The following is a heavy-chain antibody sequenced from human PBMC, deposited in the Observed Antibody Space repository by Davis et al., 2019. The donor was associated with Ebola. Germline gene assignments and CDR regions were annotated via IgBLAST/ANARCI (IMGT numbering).Heavy chain of an antibody. V-gene: IGHV4-39*01. J-gene: IGHJ4*02. D-gene: IGHD3-10*01. CDR1: GGSISSSSYY. CDR3: ARRRLWFGENFDY. Sequence: SETLSLTCTVSGGSISSSSYYWGWIRQPPGKGLEWIANIYYSGSTQYNPSLKSRVTISVDTSKNQFSLKLTSVTAADTAVYYCARRRLWFGENFDYWGQGTLVTVSS. CDR2: IYYSGST.